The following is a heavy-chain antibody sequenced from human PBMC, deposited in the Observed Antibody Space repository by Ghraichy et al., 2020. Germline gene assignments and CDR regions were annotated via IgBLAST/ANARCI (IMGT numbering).Heavy chain of an antibody. CDR3: TRDPPILWFGETYSPSLDYYYYGMDV. J-gene: IGHJ6*02. Sequence: ASLKVSCKASGYRFTSYGISWVRQAPGQGLEWMGWISAYNGKTNYAQKLQGRVTMTTDTSTSTAYMELRNLRSDDTAVYYCTRDPPILWFGETYSPSLDYYYYGMDVWGQGTTVTVSS. CDR1: GYRFTSYG. D-gene: IGHD3-10*01. V-gene: IGHV1-18*04. CDR2: ISAYNGKT.